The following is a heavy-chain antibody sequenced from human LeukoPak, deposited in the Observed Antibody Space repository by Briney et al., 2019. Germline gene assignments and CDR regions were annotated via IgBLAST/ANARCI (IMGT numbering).Heavy chain of an antibody. CDR1: GLTLSNYG. CDR3: AKRGVVIRAVLVVGFHKEAYYFDS. CDR2: ISDRGGST. J-gene: IGHJ4*02. V-gene: IGHV3-23*01. Sequence: GGSLRLSCVVSGLTLSNYGMSWVRQAPGKGLEWVAGISDRGGSTNYADSEKGRFTISRDNPKNTLYLQMNSLRSEDTAVYFCAKRGVVIRAVLVVGFHKEAYYFDSWGQGALVTVSS. D-gene: IGHD2-15*01.